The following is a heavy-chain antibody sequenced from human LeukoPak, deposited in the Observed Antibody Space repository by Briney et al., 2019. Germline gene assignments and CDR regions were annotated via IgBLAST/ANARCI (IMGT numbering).Heavy chain of an antibody. Sequence: ASVKVSCKASGYTFTSYYMHWVRQAPGQGLEWMGIINPGGGSTSYAQKFQGRVTMTRDTSTSTVYMELSSLRSEDTAVYYCARDRITGTTRHYYYYGMDVWGQGTTVTVSS. CDR1: GYTFTSYY. CDR3: ARDRITGTTRHYYYYGMDV. D-gene: IGHD1-7*01. V-gene: IGHV1-46*01. CDR2: INPGGGST. J-gene: IGHJ6*02.